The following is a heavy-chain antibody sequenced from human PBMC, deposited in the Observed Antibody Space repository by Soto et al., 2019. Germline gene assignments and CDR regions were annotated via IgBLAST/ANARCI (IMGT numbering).Heavy chain of an antibody. Sequence: EVQLVESGGGLVQPGGSLRLSCAASGFSFSEYSMNWVRQAPGKGLEWVSYISSNTRSIYYADSVKGRFTISRDNARNSLYLQMNSLRHEDTAVYYCARDCISTTCPINWFDPWGQGTLVTVSS. V-gene: IGHV3-48*02. J-gene: IGHJ5*02. CDR3: ARDCISTTCPINWFDP. D-gene: IGHD2-2*01. CDR2: ISSNTRSI. CDR1: GFSFSEYS.